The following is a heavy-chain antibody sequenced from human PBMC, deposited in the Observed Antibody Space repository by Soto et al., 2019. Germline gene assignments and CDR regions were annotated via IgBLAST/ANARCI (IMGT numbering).Heavy chain of an antibody. CDR2: MNQDGSEK. Sequence: GGSLRLSCAASGFTFSNSRMTWVRQAPGKGLEWVANMNQDGSEKYYEDSVKGRFTISRDNAKNSLSLQMNSLRAEDTAVYFCARDNRGTFDYWGQGALVTVSS. V-gene: IGHV3-7*03. CDR3: ARDNRGTFDY. CDR1: GFTFSNSR. J-gene: IGHJ4*02. D-gene: IGHD7-27*01.